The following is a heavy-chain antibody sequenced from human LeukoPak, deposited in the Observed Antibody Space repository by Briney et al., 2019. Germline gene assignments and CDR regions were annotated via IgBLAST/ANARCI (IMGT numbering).Heavy chain of an antibody. CDR1: GFTFRNYV. Sequence: GGSLRLSCAASGFTFRNYVMNWVRQAPGKGLEYVSGINNNGGSTYYANSVEGRFTLSRDNSKNTLYLQMGSLRAEDMAVYYCARVGMTTVTRGAFDIWGQGTMVTVSS. V-gene: IGHV3-64*01. CDR3: ARVGMTTVTRGAFDI. J-gene: IGHJ3*02. CDR2: INNNGGST. D-gene: IGHD4-17*01.